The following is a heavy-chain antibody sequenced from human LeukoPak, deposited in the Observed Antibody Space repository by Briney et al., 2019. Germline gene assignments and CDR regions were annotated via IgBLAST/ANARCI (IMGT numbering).Heavy chain of an antibody. CDR1: GFTVSSNY. CDR3: ARVSSGSYFGYYYYYMDV. Sequence: GGSLRLSCAASGFTVSSNYMSWVRQAPGKGLEWVSVIYSGGSTYYADSVKGRFTISRHNSKNTLYLQMNSLRAEDTAVYYCARVSSGSYFGYYYYYMDVWGKGTTVTVSS. CDR2: IYSGGST. D-gene: IGHD1-26*01. J-gene: IGHJ6*03. V-gene: IGHV3-53*01.